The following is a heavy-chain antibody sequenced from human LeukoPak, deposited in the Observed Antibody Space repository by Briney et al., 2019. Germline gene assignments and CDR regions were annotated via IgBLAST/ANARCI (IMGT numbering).Heavy chain of an antibody. CDR1: GYTFTSYD. CDR3: ARDVDTAMGYYYYYMDV. J-gene: IGHJ6*03. V-gene: IGHV1-8*01. CDR2: MKPNSGNT. Sequence: GASVKVSCKASGYTFTSYDINWVRQATGQGLEWMGWMKPNSGNTGYAQKFQGRVTMTRNTSISTAYMELSSLRSEDTAVYYCARDVDTAMGYYYYYMDVWGKGTTVTVSS. D-gene: IGHD5-18*01.